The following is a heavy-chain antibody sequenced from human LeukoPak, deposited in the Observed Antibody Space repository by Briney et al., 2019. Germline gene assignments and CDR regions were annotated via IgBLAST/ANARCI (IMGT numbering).Heavy chain of an antibody. CDR2: ISGSGGST. CDR3: AKGPGNYYDSSGYLYYFDY. D-gene: IGHD3-22*01. Sequence: GGSLRLSCAASGFTFSSYAMSWVRQAPGKGLEWVSAISGSGGSTYYADSVKGRFTISRDNSKNTLYLQMNSLRSEDTAVYYCAKGPGNYYDSSGYLYYFDYWGQGTLVTVSS. J-gene: IGHJ4*02. V-gene: IGHV3-23*01. CDR1: GFTFSSYA.